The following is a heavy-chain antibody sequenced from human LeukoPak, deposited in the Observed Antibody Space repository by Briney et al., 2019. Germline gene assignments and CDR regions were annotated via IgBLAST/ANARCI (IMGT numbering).Heavy chain of an antibody. Sequence: ASVKVSCKASGYTFTSYYMHWVRQAPGQGLERMGIINPSGGSTSYAQKFQGRVTMTRDTSTSTVYMELSSLRSEGTAVYYCARVRYYDSSGYYYFDYWGQGTLVTVSS. D-gene: IGHD3-22*01. J-gene: IGHJ4*02. CDR3: ARVRYYDSSGYYYFDY. CDR2: INPSGGST. CDR1: GYTFTSYY. V-gene: IGHV1-46*01.